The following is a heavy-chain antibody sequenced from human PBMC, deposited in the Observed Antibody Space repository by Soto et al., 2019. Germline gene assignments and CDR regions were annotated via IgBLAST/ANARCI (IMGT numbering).Heavy chain of an antibody. D-gene: IGHD1-1*01. CDR1: GISMNTYY. CDR3: ATGGGDNDMQD. J-gene: IGHJ6*02. V-gene: IGHV4-59*01. Sequence: ADPLSLTFTVSGISMNTYYSTWIRQSPGKGLEWIGYIYYTGSTNYNPSLKSRVTMSLDKSKNQFSLNLYSVTAADTAVYYCATGGGDNDMQDWAHGITVTVSS. CDR2: IYYTGST.